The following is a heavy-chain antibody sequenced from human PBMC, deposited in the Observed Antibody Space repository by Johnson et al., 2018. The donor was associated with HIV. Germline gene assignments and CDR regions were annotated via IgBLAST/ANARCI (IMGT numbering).Heavy chain of an antibody. Sequence: VQLVESGGGLVQPRGSLRLSCAASGFTFSSYGMDWVRQAPGKGLEWVAFISYDGSNKYYADSVKVRFTISKDNSKNTLYLQMSSLKVEDTALYYCARDGESQQLPLGDALDVWGRGTMVIVSS. V-gene: IGHV3-30*03. CDR3: ARDGESQQLPLGDALDV. J-gene: IGHJ3*01. CDR1: GFTFSSYG. CDR2: ISYDGSNK. D-gene: IGHD6-13*01.